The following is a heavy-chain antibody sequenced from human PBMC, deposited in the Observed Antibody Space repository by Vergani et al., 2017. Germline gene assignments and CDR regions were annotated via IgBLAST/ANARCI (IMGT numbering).Heavy chain of an antibody. CDR1: GFTFDDYT. D-gene: IGHD6-13*01. J-gene: IGHJ6*02. CDR3: AKVRGSSWYDYYYGMDV. V-gene: IGHV3-43*01. Sequence: EVQLVESGGVVVQPGGSLRLSCAASGFTFDDYTMHWVRQAPGKGLEWVSLISWDGGSTYYADSVKGRFTISRDNSKNSLYLQMNSLRTEDTALYYCAKVRGSSWYDYYYGMDVWGQGP. CDR2: ISWDGGST.